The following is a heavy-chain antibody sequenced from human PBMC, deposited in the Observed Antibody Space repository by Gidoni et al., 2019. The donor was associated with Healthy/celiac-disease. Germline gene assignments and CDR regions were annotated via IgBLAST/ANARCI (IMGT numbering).Heavy chain of an antibody. V-gene: IGHV3-23*01. CDR3: AKDPNSYSGSYDPAEPPDY. CDR1: GFTFSSYA. Sequence: EVQLLESGGGLVQPGGSLRLSCAASGFTFSSYAMSWVRQAPGKGLEWVSAISGSGGSTYYADSVKGRFTISRDNSKNTLYLQMNSLRAEDTAVYYCAKDPNSYSGSYDPAEPPDYWGQGTLVTVSS. J-gene: IGHJ4*02. CDR2: ISGSGGST. D-gene: IGHD1-26*01.